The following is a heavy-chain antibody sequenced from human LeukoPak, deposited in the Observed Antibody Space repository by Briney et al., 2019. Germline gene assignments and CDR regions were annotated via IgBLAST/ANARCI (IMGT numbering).Heavy chain of an antibody. J-gene: IGHJ4*02. V-gene: IGHV3-9*03. CDR3: AKDIAAAGTGLFDY. CDR2: INWKSGNI. Sequence: GRSLRLSCSASGFTFASYAMHWVRQAPGKGLEWVSGINWKSGNIGYADSVKGRFTISRDNAKNSLYLQMNSLRAEDMALYYCAKDIAAAGTGLFDYWGQGTLVTVSS. CDR1: GFTFASYA. D-gene: IGHD6-13*01.